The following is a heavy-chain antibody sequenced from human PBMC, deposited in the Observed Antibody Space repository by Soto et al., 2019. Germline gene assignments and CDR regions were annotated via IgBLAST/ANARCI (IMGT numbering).Heavy chain of an antibody. CDR3: ASLSGSYLA. Sequence: EVQLLESGGGLVQPGESLRLSCAASGFTSTSYALNWVRQAPGKGLEWVSAISGSGERTYYADSVQGRFTISRDTSESMLYLQMNSLRAEDTAVYYCASLSGSYLAWGQGTLVTVSS. V-gene: IGHV3-23*01. CDR1: GFTSTSYA. CDR2: ISGSGERT. D-gene: IGHD1-26*01. J-gene: IGHJ5*02.